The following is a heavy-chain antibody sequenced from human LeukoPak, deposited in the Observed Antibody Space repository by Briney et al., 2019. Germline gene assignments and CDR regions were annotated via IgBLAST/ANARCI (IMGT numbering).Heavy chain of an antibody. J-gene: IGHJ6*03. CDR3: ARGPGVTIFGVVIHYMDV. D-gene: IGHD3-3*01. CDR1: GYTFASFG. CDR2: INTHNGDT. Sequence: ASVKVSCKASGYTFASFGITWVRQAPGQGLEWMGWINTHNGDTNYAQKLQGRVTMTRDTSISTAYMELSRLRSDDTAVYYCARGPGVTIFGVVIHYMDVWGKGTTVTVSS. V-gene: IGHV1-18*01.